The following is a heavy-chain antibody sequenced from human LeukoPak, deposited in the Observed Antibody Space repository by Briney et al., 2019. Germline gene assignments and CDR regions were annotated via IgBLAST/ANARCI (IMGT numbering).Heavy chain of an antibody. J-gene: IGHJ4*02. Sequence: GGSLRLSCAASGFTFSSYALHWVRQAPGKGLEWVAVISYDGSNKYYADSVKGRLTISRDNSKNTLYLQMNSLRAEDTAVHYCARLDLDDYGDYNPDYWGQGTLVTVSS. V-gene: IGHV3-30-3*01. CDR1: GFTFSSYA. CDR2: ISYDGSNK. D-gene: IGHD4-17*01. CDR3: ARLDLDDYGDYNPDY.